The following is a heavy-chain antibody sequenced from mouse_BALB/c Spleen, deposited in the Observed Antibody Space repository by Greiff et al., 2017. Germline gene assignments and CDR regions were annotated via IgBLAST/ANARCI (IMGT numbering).Heavy chain of an antibody. J-gene: IGHJ4*01. D-gene: IGHD4-1*01. CDR3: ARGTGTRAMDY. CDR2: ISSGGSYT. V-gene: IGHV5-9-4*01. Sequence: EVKLVESGGGLVKPGGSLKLSCAASGFTFSSYAMSWVRQSPEKRLEWVAEISSGGSYTYYPDTVTGRFTISRDNAKNTLYLEMSSLRSEDTAMYYCARGTGTRAMDYWGQGTSVTVSS. CDR1: GFTFSSYA.